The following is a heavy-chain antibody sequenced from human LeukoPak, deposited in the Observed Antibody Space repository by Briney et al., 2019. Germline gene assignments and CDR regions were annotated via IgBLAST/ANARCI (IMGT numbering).Heavy chain of an antibody. Sequence: SETLSLTCTVSGGSISSYYWSWIRQPPGKGLEWIGEIYHSGSTNYNPSLKSRVTISVDKSKNQFSLKLSSVTAADTAVYYCARRGDYVEYFDLWGRGTLVTVSS. D-gene: IGHD4-17*01. V-gene: IGHV4-59*12. CDR2: IYHSGST. J-gene: IGHJ2*01. CDR3: ARRGDYVEYFDL. CDR1: GGSISSYY.